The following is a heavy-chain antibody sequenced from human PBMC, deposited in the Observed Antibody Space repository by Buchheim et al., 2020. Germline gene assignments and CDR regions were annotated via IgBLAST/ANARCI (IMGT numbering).Heavy chain of an antibody. J-gene: IGHJ6*02. Sequence: EVQLVESGGGLVQPGGSLRLSCAASGFTFSSYEMNWVRQAPGKGLEWVSYISSSGSTIYYADSVKGRFTISRDNATNSLYLQMNSLRAEDTAVYYCARDLYGRGYYDSSGYYYYYGMDVWGQGT. V-gene: IGHV3-48*03. CDR2: ISSSGSTI. D-gene: IGHD3-22*01. CDR1: GFTFSSYE. CDR3: ARDLYGRGYYDSSGYYYYYGMDV.